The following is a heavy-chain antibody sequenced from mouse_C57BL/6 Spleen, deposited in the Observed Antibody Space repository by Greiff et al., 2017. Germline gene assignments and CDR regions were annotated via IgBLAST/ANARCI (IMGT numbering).Heavy chain of an antibody. CDR3: ARGTYDGYQYFDV. V-gene: IGHV1-26*01. J-gene: IGHJ1*03. CDR2: INPNNGGT. Sequence: VQLQQSGPELVKPGASVKISCKASGYTFTDYYMNWVKQSHGKSLEWIGDINPNNGGTSYNQKFKGKATLTVDKSSSTAYMELRSLTSEDSAVYYCARGTYDGYQYFDVWGTGTTVTVSS. D-gene: IGHD2-3*01. CDR1: GYTFTDYY.